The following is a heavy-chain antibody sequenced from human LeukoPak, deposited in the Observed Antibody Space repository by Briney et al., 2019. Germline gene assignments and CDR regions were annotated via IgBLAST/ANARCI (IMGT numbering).Heavy chain of an antibody. CDR1: GGTFSSYA. D-gene: IGHD1-14*01. V-gene: IGHV1-69*05. Sequence: PRASVKVSCKASGGTFSSYAISWVRQAPGQGLEWMGGIIPIFGTANYAQKLQGRVTMTTDTSTSTVYMELRSLRSDDTAVYYCAREWGLALGEPLGDYWGQGTLVTVSS. CDR3: AREWGLALGEPLGDY. CDR2: IIPIFGTA. J-gene: IGHJ4*02.